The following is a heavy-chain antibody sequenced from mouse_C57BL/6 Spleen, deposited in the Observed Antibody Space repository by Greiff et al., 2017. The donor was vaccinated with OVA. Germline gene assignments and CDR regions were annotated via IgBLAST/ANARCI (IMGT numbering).Heavy chain of an antibody. CDR2: ISCSGST. Sequence: DVKVEESGPGLAKPSQTLSLPCSVPGFSITSDYWNWFQNFPGTKLEYMGYISCSGSTYYNPSLKSRISITRDTSKNQYYLQLNSVTTDDTATNDWARGNYGSSWYFDVWGTGTTVTVSA. D-gene: IGHD1-1*01. CDR1: GFSITSDY. J-gene: IGHJ1*03. V-gene: IGHV3-8*01. CDR3: ARGNYGSSWYFDV.